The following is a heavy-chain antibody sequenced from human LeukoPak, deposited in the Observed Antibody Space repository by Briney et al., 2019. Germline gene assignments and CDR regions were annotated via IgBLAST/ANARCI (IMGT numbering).Heavy chain of an antibody. CDR2: ISSSSSYI. CDR3: ARGHCSSTSCYPFYLDY. D-gene: IGHD2-2*01. CDR1: GFTFSSYS. Sequence: GGSLRLSCAASGFTFSSYSMNWVRQAPGKGLEWVSSISSSSSYIYYADSVKGRFTISRDNAKDSLYLQMNSLRAEDTAVYYCARGHCSSTSCYPFYLDYWGPGTLVTVSS. J-gene: IGHJ4*02. V-gene: IGHV3-21*01.